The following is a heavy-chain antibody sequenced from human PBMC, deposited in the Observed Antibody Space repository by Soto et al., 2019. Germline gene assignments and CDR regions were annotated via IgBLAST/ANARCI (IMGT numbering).Heavy chain of an antibody. CDR1: GFSFNNDW. CDR3: GRDMDV. Sequence: EVQVVESGGGLVQPGGSLRLSCSASGFSFNNDWMSWVRQAPGKGLEWVAHIRQDGSEKHYADSVKGRFTISRDNARSSVYLQMNSLRAEDTAVYYCGRDMDVWGQGTTVTVSS. V-gene: IGHV3-7*01. J-gene: IGHJ6*02. CDR2: IRQDGSEK.